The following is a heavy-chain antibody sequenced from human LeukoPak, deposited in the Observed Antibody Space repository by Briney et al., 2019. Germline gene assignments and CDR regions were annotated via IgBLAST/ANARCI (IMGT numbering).Heavy chain of an antibody. CDR1: GFTFSSYG. J-gene: IGHJ4*02. Sequence: GRSLRLSCAASGFTFSSYGMHWVRQAPGKGLEWVASIWNDGSNKYYADSVKGRFTISRDNSKNTLYLQMNSLRAEDTAVYYCARRDVYYDFWSGFYRNYFDYWGQGTLVTVSS. CDR3: ARRDVYYDFWSGFYRNYFDY. D-gene: IGHD3-3*01. CDR2: IWNDGSNK. V-gene: IGHV3-33*01.